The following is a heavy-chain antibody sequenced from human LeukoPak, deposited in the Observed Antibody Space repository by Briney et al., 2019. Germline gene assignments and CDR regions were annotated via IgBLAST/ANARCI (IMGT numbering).Heavy chain of an antibody. V-gene: IGHV3-23*01. J-gene: IGHJ4*02. D-gene: IGHD4-11*01. Sequence: PGASLRLSCAASGFTFSNYAMSWVRQAPGKGLEWVSAVSGRDTSTYYTDSVKGRFTISRDNSKNTLYLQMNSLRAEDTAVYYCAKASTTRAYYFDYWGQGTLVTVSS. CDR2: VSGRDTST. CDR3: AKASTTRAYYFDY. CDR1: GFTFSNYA.